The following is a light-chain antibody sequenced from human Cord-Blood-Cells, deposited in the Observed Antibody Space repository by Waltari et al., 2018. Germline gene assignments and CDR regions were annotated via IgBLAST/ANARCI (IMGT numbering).Light chain of an antibody. CDR1: QSISSY. V-gene: IGKV1-39*01. J-gene: IGKJ2*01. CDR2: AAS. Sequence: DIQMTQSPFSLSASVGDRVTITCRASQSISSYLNWYQQKPGKAPKLLIYAASSLQSAVPSRFSGSGSGTDFTLTISSLQPEDFATYYCQQSYSTPYTFGQGTKLEIK. CDR3: QQSYSTPYT.